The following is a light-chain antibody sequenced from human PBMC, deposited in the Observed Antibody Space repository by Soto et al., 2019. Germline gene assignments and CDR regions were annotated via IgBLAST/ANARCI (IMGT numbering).Light chain of an antibody. CDR3: QQSYRTPRT. J-gene: IGKJ2*01. CDR2: AAS. V-gene: IGKV1-39*01. Sequence: DIQMTQFPSSLSASVGDRVTIICRASQSISNYLNWYQQKPGKAPKLLIYAASTLQSGIPLRFSGSGSGTDFTLTISSLQPDDFATYYCQQSYRTPRTFGQGTKLEIK. CDR1: QSISNY.